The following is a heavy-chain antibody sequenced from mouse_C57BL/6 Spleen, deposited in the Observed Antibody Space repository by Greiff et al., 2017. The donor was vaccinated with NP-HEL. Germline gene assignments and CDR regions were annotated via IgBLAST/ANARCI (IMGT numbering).Heavy chain of an antibody. J-gene: IGHJ2*01. CDR1: GYTFTSYG. V-gene: IGHV1-72*01. CDR3: ARAYYYGSSPDY. Sequence: QVQLQQSGAELVKPGASVKLSCKASGYTFTSYGMHWVKRRPGRGLGWFGGMDPNSGGTKYNEKFKRKATLTVDKPSSTAYMQLSSLTSEDSAVYYCARAYYYGSSPDYWGQGTTLTVSS. CDR2: MDPNSGGT. D-gene: IGHD1-1*01.